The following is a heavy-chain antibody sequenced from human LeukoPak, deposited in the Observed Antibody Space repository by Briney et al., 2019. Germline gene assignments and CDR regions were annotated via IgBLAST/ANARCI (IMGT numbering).Heavy chain of an antibody. D-gene: IGHD2-15*01. J-gene: IGHJ4*02. CDR1: GYSIVSGYD. CDR3: ARSGYCSGGSCYTEDYFDY. Sequence: NASETLSLTCAVSGYSIVSGYDGGWIRQPPGKGLEWIGSIYHSGSTYYNPSLKSRVTISVDTSKNQFSLKLSSVTAADTAVYYWARSGYCSGGSCYTEDYFDYWGQGTLVTVSS. CDR2: IYHSGST. V-gene: IGHV4-38-2*01.